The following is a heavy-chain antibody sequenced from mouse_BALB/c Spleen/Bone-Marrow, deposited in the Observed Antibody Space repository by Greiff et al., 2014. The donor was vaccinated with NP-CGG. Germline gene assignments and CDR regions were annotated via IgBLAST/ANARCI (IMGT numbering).Heavy chain of an antibody. V-gene: IGHV3-6*02. CDR3: AREGIYDGCWDYAMDY. D-gene: IGHD2-3*01. Sequence: EVKLMESGPGLVKPSQSLSLTCSVTGYSITSGYYWNWIRQFPGNKLEWMGYISYDGSNNYNPSLKNRISITRDTSKNQFFLKLNSVTTEDTATYYCAREGIYDGCWDYAMDYWGQGTSVTVSS. CDR1: GYSITSGYY. CDR2: ISYDGSN. J-gene: IGHJ4*01.